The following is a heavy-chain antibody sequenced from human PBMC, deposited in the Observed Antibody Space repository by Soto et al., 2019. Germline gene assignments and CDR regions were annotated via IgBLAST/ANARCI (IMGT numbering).Heavy chain of an antibody. D-gene: IGHD6-13*01. CDR2: IYYSGST. CDR3: ARHGYSSSWYSGGGLDY. Sequence: PSETLSLTCTVSGGSISSSSYYWGWIRQPPGKGLEWIGSIYYSGSTYYNPSLKSRVTISVDTSKNQFSLKLSSVTAADTAVYYCARHGYSSSWYSGGGLDYWGQGTLVTVSS. V-gene: IGHV4-39*01. CDR1: GGSISSSSYY. J-gene: IGHJ4*02.